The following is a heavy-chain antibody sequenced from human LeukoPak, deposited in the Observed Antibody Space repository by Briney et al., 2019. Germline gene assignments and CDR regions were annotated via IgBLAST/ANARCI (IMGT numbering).Heavy chain of an antibody. CDR3: ARASWDYYMDV. J-gene: IGHJ6*03. CDR2: ISSSSSTI. CDR1: GLTISCSS. Sequence: RPFFEERGLTISCSSLGWLRQEKGKGLEWVSYISSSSSTIYYADSVKGRFTISRDNAKNSLYLQMNSLRAEDTAVYYCARASWDYYMDVWGKGTTVTVSS. D-gene: IGHD1-26*01. V-gene: IGHV3-48*04.